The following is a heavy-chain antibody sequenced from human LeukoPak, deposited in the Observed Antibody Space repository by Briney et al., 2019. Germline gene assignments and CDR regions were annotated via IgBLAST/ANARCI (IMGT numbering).Heavy chain of an antibody. V-gene: IGHV4-59*01. D-gene: IGHD6-19*01. CDR3: ARGIAVADYYFDY. J-gene: IGHJ4*02. CDR1: GGSISSYY. Sequence: SGPTLVKPSGTLSLTCTVSGGSISSYYWSWIRQPPGKGLEWIGYIYYSGSTNYNPSLKSRVTISGDTSKNQFSLKLSSVTAADTAVYYCARGIAVADYYFDYWGQGTLVTVSS. CDR2: IYYSGST.